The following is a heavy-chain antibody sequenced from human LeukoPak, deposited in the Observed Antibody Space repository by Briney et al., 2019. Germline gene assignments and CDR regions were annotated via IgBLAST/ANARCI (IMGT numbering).Heavy chain of an antibody. D-gene: IGHD6-19*01. CDR1: GFTFSTYS. V-gene: IGHV3-30*04. CDR2: ISYEGSNK. CDR3: ARGGVYGSGWYAFFDY. Sequence: PGGSPRLSCAASGFTFSTYSMHWVRQAPGKGLEWVAVISYEGSNKYYADSVKGRFTISRDNSKNTLNLQMNSLRADDTAVYYCARGGVYGSGWYAFFDYWGQGTLVTVSS. J-gene: IGHJ4*02.